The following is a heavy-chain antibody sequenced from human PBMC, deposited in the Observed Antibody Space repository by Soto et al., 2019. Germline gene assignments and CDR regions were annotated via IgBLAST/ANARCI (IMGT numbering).Heavy chain of an antibody. CDR2: ISGSGGST. CDR1: GFTFSSYA. V-gene: IGHV3-23*01. CDR3: ARDGGYCTNGVCHPYYYYYGMDV. J-gene: IGHJ6*02. Sequence: GGSLRLSCAASGFTFSSYAMSWVRQAPGKGLEWVSAISGSGGSTYYADSVKGRFTISRDNSKNTLYLQMNSLRAEDTAVYYCARDGGYCTNGVCHPYYYYYGMDVWGQGTTVTVSS. D-gene: IGHD2-8*01.